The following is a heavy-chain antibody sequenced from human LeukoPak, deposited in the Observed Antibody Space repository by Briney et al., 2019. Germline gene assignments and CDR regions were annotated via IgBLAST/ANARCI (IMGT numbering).Heavy chain of an antibody. CDR3: ARAGNNWNDVNYYYYGMDV. CDR2: INPNSGGT. CDR1: GGTFSSYA. D-gene: IGHD1-20*01. J-gene: IGHJ6*02. Sequence: ASVKVSCKASGGTFSSYAISWVRQAPGQGLEWMGWINPNSGGTNYAQKFQGRVTMTRDTSISTAYMELSRLRSDDTAVYYCARAGNNWNDVNYYYYGMDVWGQGTTVTVSS. V-gene: IGHV1-2*02.